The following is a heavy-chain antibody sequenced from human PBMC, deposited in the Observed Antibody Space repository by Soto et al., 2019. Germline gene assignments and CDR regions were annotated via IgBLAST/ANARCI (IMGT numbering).Heavy chain of an antibody. V-gene: IGHV3-21*01. CDR3: ARSQLRTFDI. CDR1: GFTFSSYS. J-gene: IGHJ3*02. CDR2: ISSSSRYI. D-gene: IGHD2-2*01. Sequence: RGSLRLSCAASGFTFSSYSMNWVRQAPGKGLEWVSSISSSSRYIYYADSVKGRFTISRDNAKNSLYLQMNSLRAEDTAVYYCARSQLRTFDIWGQGTMVTVSS.